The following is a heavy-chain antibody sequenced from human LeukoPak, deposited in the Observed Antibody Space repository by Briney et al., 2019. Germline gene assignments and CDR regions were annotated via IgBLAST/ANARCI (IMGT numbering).Heavy chain of an antibody. CDR3: AKERQAGGTPFDY. V-gene: IGHV3-30*04. J-gene: IGHJ4*02. D-gene: IGHD1-26*01. Sequence: GRSLRLSCVGSGFTFTGPSMHWVRQAPGKGLEWVAVVANDEKTIFYADSVKGRFTISRDNSKNTLYLQMNGLRDEDTAVYYCAKERQAGGTPFDYWGQGSLVTVSS. CDR2: VANDEKTI. CDR1: GFTFTGPS.